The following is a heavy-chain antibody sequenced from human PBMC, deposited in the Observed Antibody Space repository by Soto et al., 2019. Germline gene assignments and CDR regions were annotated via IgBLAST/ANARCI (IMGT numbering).Heavy chain of an antibody. V-gene: IGHV1-3*01. CDR2: INAGNGNT. D-gene: IGHD6-13*01. Sequence: PSVKVSCKASGYTFTSHAMHWVRQAPGQRLEWMGWINAGNGNTKYSQKFQGRVTITRDTSASTAFMELSSLRSEDTAVYYCARGSGYSSSWWYGFDIWGQGTMVTVSS. J-gene: IGHJ3*02. CDR1: GYTFTSHA. CDR3: ARGSGYSSSWWYGFDI.